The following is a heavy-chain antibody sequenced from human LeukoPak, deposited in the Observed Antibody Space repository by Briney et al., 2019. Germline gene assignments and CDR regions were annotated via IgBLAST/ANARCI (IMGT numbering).Heavy chain of an antibody. D-gene: IGHD3-3*01. CDR1: GFTFSSYS. V-gene: IGHV3-21*01. J-gene: IGHJ4*02. CDR2: ISSSSSYI. Sequence: PGGSLRLSRAASGFTFSSYSMNWVRQAPGKGLEWVSSISSSSSYIYYADSVKGRFTISRDNAKNSLYLQMNSLRAEDTAVYYCARVKRTIFGVVYYFDYWGQGTLVTVSS. CDR3: ARVKRTIFGVVYYFDY.